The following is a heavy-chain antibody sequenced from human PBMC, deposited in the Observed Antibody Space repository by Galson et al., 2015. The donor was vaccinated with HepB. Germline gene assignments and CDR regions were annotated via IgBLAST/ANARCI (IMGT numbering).Heavy chain of an antibody. Sequence: CAISGDSVSSHSAAWNWIRQSPSRGLEWLGRTYYRSKWYNDYAVSVKSRITINPDTSKNQFSLQLNSVTPEDTAVYYCARTPGTRLDWVGYFDLWGRGTLVTVSS. V-gene: IGHV6-1*01. CDR2: TYYRSKWYN. D-gene: IGHD3-9*01. J-gene: IGHJ2*01. CDR1: GDSVSSHSAA. CDR3: ARTPGTRLDWVGYFDL.